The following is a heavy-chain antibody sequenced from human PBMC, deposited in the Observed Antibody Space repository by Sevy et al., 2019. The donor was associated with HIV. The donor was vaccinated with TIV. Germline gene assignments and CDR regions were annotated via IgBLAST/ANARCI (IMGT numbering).Heavy chain of an antibody. Sequence: GESLKISCAASGFTFSSYSMNWVRQAPGKGLEWVSSISSSSSYIYYAGSVKGRFTISRDNAKNSLYLQMNSLRAEDTAVYYCARGGEYYDSSGITDYWGQGTLVTVSS. J-gene: IGHJ4*02. CDR1: GFTFSSYS. CDR3: ARGGEYYDSSGITDY. CDR2: ISSSSSYI. D-gene: IGHD3-22*01. V-gene: IGHV3-21*01.